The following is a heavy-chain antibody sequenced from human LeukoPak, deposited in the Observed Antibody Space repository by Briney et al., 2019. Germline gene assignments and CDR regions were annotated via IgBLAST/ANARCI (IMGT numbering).Heavy chain of an antibody. CDR2: IYTSGST. J-gene: IGHJ5*02. CDR3: ARVAGAFYDSSGYWFDP. V-gene: IGHV4-4*07. Sequence: SETLSLTCTVSGGSISSYYWSWIRQPAGKGLEWIGRIYTSGSTNYNPSLKSRVTMSVDTSKNQFSLKLSSVTAADTAVYYCARVAGAFYDSSGYWFDPWGQGTLVTVSS. CDR1: GGSISSYY. D-gene: IGHD3-22*01.